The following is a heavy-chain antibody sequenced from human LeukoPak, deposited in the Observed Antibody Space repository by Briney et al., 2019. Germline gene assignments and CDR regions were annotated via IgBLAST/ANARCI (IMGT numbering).Heavy chain of an antibody. Sequence: SETLSLTCAVSGGSISSSNWWSWVRQPPGKGLEWIGEIYHSGSTNYNPSLKSRVTISVDKSKNQFSLKLSSVTAADTAVYYCARVGERYSSGWYRPYYFDYWGQGTLVTVSS. CDR2: IYHSGST. J-gene: IGHJ4*02. V-gene: IGHV4-4*02. CDR1: GGSISSSNW. CDR3: ARVGERYSSGWYRPYYFDY. D-gene: IGHD6-19*01.